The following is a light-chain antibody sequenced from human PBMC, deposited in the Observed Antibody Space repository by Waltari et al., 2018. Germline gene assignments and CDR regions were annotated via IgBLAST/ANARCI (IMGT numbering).Light chain of an antibody. CDR3: QVWDANTDPGV. Sequence: SYVLTQPPSVSVAPGETARITCGGNNIESKRWHGYRQRPGQAPVVVISYDNDRAAGIPERFSGSNSGNTATLTISRVEAGDEADYYCQVWDANTDPGVFGTGTEVTVL. CDR1: NIESKR. CDR2: YDN. V-gene: IGLV3-21*01. J-gene: IGLJ1*01.